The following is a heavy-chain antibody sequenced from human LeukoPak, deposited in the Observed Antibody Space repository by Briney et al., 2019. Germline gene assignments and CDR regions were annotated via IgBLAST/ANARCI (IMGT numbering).Heavy chain of an antibody. CDR2: INPNSGGT. CDR3: TTGDSSVWYYFDD. CDR1: GYTFTGYY. J-gene: IGHJ4*02. Sequence: ASVKVSCKASGYTFTGYYMHWVRQAPGQGLEWMGWINPNSGGTNYAQKFQGRVTMTRDTSISTAYMELSRLRSDDTAVYYCTTGDSSVWYYFDDWGQGTLVTVSS. V-gene: IGHV1-2*02. D-gene: IGHD6-13*01.